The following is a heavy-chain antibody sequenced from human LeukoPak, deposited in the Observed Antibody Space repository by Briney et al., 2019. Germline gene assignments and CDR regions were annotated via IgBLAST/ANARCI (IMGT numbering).Heavy chain of an antibody. CDR2: IYYSGSS. CDR3: ARNRDGYNSFDY. V-gene: IGHV4-59*06. D-gene: IGHD5-24*01. J-gene: IGHJ4*02. Sequence: SETLSLTCTVSGDSINNYYWSWIRQHPGKGLEWIGYIYYSGSSYYNPSLRSRVTISVDTSKNHFSLKLSSVTAADTAVYYCARNRDGYNSFDYWGQGTLVTVSS. CDR1: GDSINNYY.